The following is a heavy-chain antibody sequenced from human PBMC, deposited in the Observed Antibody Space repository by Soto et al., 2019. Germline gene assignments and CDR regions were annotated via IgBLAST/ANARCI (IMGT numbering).Heavy chain of an antibody. Sequence: GGSLRLSCAASGFTLSNYGMNWVRQAPGKGLEWVAVISYDGSNKYYADSVKGRLTISRDNSKNTLYLQMNSLRPEDTAVYYCAKETPLKGQYYDSSGYYYFDYWGQGTLVTVSS. CDR1: GFTLSNYG. CDR3: AKETPLKGQYYDSSGYYYFDY. J-gene: IGHJ4*02. CDR2: ISYDGSNK. V-gene: IGHV3-30*18. D-gene: IGHD3-22*01.